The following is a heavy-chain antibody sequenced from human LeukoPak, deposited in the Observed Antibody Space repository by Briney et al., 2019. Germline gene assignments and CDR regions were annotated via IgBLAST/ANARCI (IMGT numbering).Heavy chain of an antibody. J-gene: IGHJ5*02. CDR3: ARNSAARRRGWFDP. D-gene: IGHD6-6*01. CDR1: GGSFSGYY. Sequence: SETLSLTCAVYGGSFSGYYWSWIRQPPGKGLEWIGEINHSGSTNYNPSLKSRVTISVDTSKNQFSLKLSSVTAADTAVYYCARNSAARRRGWFDPWGEGTLVTVSS. CDR2: INHSGST. V-gene: IGHV4-34*01.